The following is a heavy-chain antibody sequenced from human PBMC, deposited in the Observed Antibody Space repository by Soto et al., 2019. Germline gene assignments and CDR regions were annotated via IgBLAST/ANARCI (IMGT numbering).Heavy chain of an antibody. D-gene: IGHD3-10*01. Sequence: SETLSLTCTVSGGSISSYHWSWSRQPPGKGLEWIGYIYYSGSTNYNPSLKSRVTISADTSKHQCSLRLSSVTAADTAVYYCARGGSAPGHYWGQGTLVTVSS. CDR3: ARGGSAPGHY. J-gene: IGHJ4*02. V-gene: IGHV4-59*01. CDR1: GGSISSYH. CDR2: IYYSGST.